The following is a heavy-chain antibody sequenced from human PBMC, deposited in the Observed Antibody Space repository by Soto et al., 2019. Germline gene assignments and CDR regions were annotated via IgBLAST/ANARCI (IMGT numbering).Heavy chain of an antibody. D-gene: IGHD2-21*01. CDR1: GYTFTSYY. J-gene: IGHJ4*02. V-gene: IGHV1-46*03. Sequence: QVQLVQSGAEVKKPGASVKVSCKASGYTFTSYYMNWVRQAPGQGLEWLGIINPSGGYTTYAQRFLGRVTMPSDTSTSTVHMELGSLTSEDTAVYYCARGGGIVVVIAPYDHWGQGTLVTVSS. CDR3: ARGGGIVVVIAPYDH. CDR2: INPSGGYT.